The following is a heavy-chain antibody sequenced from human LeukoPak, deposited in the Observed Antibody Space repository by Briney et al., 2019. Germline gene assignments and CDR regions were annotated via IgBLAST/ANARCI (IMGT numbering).Heavy chain of an antibody. D-gene: IGHD6-19*01. CDR2: INPGDGNT. CDR3: AMWAGIAEAGFEGPFDY. J-gene: IGHJ4*02. V-gene: IGHV1-3*01. CDR1: GYTFTSYP. Sequence: GASVKVSCKASGYTFTSYPMHWVRQAPGQRLEWMGWINPGDGNTKYSQKFQGRVTITRDTSASTAYMELRSLRSGDTAVYYCAMWAGIAEAGFEGPFDYWGQGTLVTVSS.